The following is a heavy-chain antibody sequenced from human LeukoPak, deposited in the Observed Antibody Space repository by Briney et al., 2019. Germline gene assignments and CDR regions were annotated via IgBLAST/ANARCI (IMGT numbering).Heavy chain of an antibody. CDR3: ARDEVAVAGVLDY. CDR1: GYSFSSYA. CDR2: IIPIFGTA. Sequence: ASVKVSCKASGYSFSSYAISWVRQAPGQGLEWMGGIIPIFGTANYAQKFQGRVTITADESTSTAYMELSSLRSEDTAVYYCARDEVAVAGVLDYWGQGTLVTVSS. V-gene: IGHV1-69*13. D-gene: IGHD6-19*01. J-gene: IGHJ4*02.